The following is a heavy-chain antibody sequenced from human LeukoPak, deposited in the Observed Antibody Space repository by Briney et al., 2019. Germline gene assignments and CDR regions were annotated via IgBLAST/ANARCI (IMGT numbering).Heavy chain of an antibody. D-gene: IGHD6-13*01. Sequence: PGGSLRLSCAASGFTFSSYGMHWVRQAPGKGLEWVAVIWYDGSNKYYADSVKGRFTISRDNSKNTPYLQMNSLRAEDTAVYYCASSLEQQLVRGKDAFDIWGQGTMVTVSS. J-gene: IGHJ3*02. CDR3: ASSLEQQLVRGKDAFDI. CDR2: IWYDGSNK. V-gene: IGHV3-33*01. CDR1: GFTFSSYG.